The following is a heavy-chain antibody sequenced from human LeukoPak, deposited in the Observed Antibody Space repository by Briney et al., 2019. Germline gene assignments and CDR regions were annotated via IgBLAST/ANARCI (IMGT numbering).Heavy chain of an antibody. CDR2: IYYSGST. J-gene: IGHJ4*02. V-gene: IGHV4-59*12. CDR3: ARDLIRRGTGSGWYGY. D-gene: IGHD6-19*01. Sequence: GSLRLSCAASGFTFNNYEMIWVRQAPGKGLEWLGSIYYSGSTYYNPSLKSRIIISVDTSNNQFSLKLSSVTAADTAVYYCARDLIRRGTGSGWYGYWGQGTLVTVSS. CDR1: GFTFNNYE.